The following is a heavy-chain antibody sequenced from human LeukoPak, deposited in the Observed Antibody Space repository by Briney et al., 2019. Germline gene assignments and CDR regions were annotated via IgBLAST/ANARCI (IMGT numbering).Heavy chain of an antibody. Sequence: GASVKVSCKASGGTFSSYAISWVRQAPGQGLEWMGRIIPILGIANYAQKFQGRVTITADKSTSTAYMELSSLRSEDTAVYYCARDVIWFGELSGGFDIWGQGTMVTVSS. V-gene: IGHV1-69*04. D-gene: IGHD3-10*01. CDR3: ARDVIWFGELSGGFDI. J-gene: IGHJ3*02. CDR2: IIPILGIA. CDR1: GGTFSSYA.